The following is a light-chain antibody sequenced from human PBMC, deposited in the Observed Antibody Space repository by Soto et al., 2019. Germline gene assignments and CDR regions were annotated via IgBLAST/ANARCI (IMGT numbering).Light chain of an antibody. CDR1: RSISSY. CDR3: QQSYNTTYT. CDR2: ASF. Sequence: DIQMTQSPSSLSVSVGDRVTITCRASRSISSYLNWYQQKPGKAPELLIYASFNLQSGVPSRFSGSGSGTDFTLTISSLQPEDFATYYCQQSYNTTYTSGQGQKLEMK. V-gene: IGKV1-39*01. J-gene: IGKJ2*01.